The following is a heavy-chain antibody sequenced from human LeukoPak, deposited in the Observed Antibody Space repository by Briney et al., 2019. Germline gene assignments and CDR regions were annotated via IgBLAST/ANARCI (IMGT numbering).Heavy chain of an antibody. Sequence: PGGSLRLSCAASGFTFNSYAMHWVRQAAGKGLEWVSGITSSGGATYYADSVRGRFTISRDNSKNTLYLQMNSLRAEDTAVYYCAKRAAAAPYFDYWGQGTLVTVSS. CDR2: ITSSGGAT. J-gene: IGHJ4*02. D-gene: IGHD6-13*01. CDR3: AKRAAAAPYFDY. V-gene: IGHV3-23*01. CDR1: GFTFNSYA.